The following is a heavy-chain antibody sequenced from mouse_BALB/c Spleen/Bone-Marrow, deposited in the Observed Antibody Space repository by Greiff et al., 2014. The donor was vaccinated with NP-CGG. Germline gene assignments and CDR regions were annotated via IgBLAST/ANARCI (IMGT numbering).Heavy chain of an antibody. D-gene: IGHD2-3*01. Sequence: QVQLKQSGAELVRPGTSVKVSCKASGYAFTNYLIEWIKQRPGQGLEWIGMINPGSGSTNYNETFKDKATLTADKSSSSAYIQLSSLTSDDSAVYFCARLCGYYGNFAYWGQGTLVTVSA. J-gene: IGHJ3*01. CDR1: GYAFTNYL. CDR3: ARLCGYYGNFAY. CDR2: INPGSGST. V-gene: IGHV1-54*03.